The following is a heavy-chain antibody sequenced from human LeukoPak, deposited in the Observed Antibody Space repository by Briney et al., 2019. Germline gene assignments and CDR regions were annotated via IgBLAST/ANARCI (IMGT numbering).Heavy chain of an antibody. V-gene: IGHV3-7*03. Sequence: GGSLRLSCVVSEFNLRNYWMSWVRQTPGKGVEWVAHIKQDGSDEYYVDSVKGRFIISRDNAKNSLYLQMNSLRDEDTAVYYCARDSAAHGGYSGQGTPVIVSS. CDR1: EFNLRNYW. D-gene: IGHD6-25*01. CDR3: ARDSAAHGGY. CDR2: IKQDGSDE. J-gene: IGHJ4*02.